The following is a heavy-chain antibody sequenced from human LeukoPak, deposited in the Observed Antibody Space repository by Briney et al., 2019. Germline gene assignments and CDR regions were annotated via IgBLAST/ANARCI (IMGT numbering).Heavy chain of an antibody. V-gene: IGHV3-21*01. J-gene: IGHJ3*02. Sequence: GGSLRLSCAASGFRFTDYTMNWVRQAPGKGLEWVSSVSFSSTYIYYADSVKGRFTVSRDNAKNSLYLQMNSLRAEDTAVYYCARDRESWYSLSRTFDIWGQGTMVTVSS. CDR3: ARDRESWYSLSRTFDI. D-gene: IGHD6-13*01. CDR1: GFRFTDYT. CDR2: VSFSSTYI.